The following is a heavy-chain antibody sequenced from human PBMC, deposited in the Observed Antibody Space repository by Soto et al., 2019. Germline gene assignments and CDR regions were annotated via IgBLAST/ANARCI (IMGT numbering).Heavy chain of an antibody. J-gene: IGHJ4*02. D-gene: IGHD6-6*01. V-gene: IGHV3-11*01. CDR2: VSSSGTTM. CDR3: ARMGPRAARPSY. CDR1: GFTFSDYD. Sequence: QVQLAESGGGLVEPGGYLRISCAASGFTFSDYDLSWIRQSPGKGLEWVSFVSSSGTTMYFADSVKGRFTISRDNAKNSLYLQMNSLRAEDTAVYYCARMGPRAARPSYWGQGTLVTASS.